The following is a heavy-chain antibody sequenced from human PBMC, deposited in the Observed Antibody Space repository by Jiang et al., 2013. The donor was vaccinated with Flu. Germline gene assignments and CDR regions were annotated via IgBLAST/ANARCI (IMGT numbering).Heavy chain of an antibody. J-gene: IGHJ4*02. CDR3: ARGEVNNFHDSSGYPAQYYFHY. D-gene: IGHD3-22*01. CDR2: ISGSGGTI. Sequence: VQLVESGGGLIQPGGSLRLSCAASGITFSSYAMNWVRQAPGKGLEWVSCISGSGGTIYYADSVKGRFTISRDNSKNTLYLQMNSLRAEDTAVYYCARGEVNNFHDSSGYPAQYYFHYWGQGTLVTVSS. CDR1: GITFSSYA. V-gene: IGHV3-23*04.